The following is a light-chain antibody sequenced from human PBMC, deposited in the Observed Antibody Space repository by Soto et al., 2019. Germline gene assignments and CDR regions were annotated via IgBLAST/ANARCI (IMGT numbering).Light chain of an antibody. Sequence: EIVMTQSPATRSVSPLEIATLSFMASRSVSSNLAWYHQKPGQAPRLLIYGASSRATGIPARFSGSGSGTEFTLTISSLQSEDFAVYYCQQYDKWPRWTFGQGTKVDIK. CDR1: RSVSSN. CDR3: QQYDKWPRWT. CDR2: GAS. J-gene: IGKJ1*01. V-gene: IGKV3-15*01.